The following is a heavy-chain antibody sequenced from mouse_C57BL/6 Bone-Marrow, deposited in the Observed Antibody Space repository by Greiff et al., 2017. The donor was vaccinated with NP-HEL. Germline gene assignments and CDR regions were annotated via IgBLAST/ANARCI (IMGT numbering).Heavy chain of an antibody. Sequence: EVKLVESGGGLVQPGGSMKLSCAASGFTFSDAWMDWVRQSPETGLEWVAEIRNKANNHATYYAESVKGRFTISRDDSKSSVYLQMNSLRDEDTGIYYCTRPLYYYGSSYVPLYAMGDWGQGASVTASS. J-gene: IGHJ4*01. CDR1: GFTFSDAW. V-gene: IGHV6-6*01. CDR3: TRPLYYYGSSYVPLYAMGD. CDR2: IRNKANNHAT. D-gene: IGHD1-1*01.